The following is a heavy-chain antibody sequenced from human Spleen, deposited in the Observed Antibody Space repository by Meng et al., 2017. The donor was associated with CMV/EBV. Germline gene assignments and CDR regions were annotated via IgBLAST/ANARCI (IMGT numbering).Heavy chain of an antibody. CDR2: TNPNSGGT. D-gene: IGHD2-2*01. J-gene: IGHJ6*02. Sequence: ASVKVSCKASGYTFTGYYMHWVRQAPGQGLEWMGWTNPNSGGTNYAQKFQGRVTMTRDTSSSTVYMELSSLRSEDTAVYFCARGGGNRKDIVVVPAATKFYYYYYGMDVWGQGTTVTVSS. V-gene: IGHV1-2*02. CDR3: ARGGGNRKDIVVVPAATKFYYYYYGMDV. CDR1: GYTFTGYY.